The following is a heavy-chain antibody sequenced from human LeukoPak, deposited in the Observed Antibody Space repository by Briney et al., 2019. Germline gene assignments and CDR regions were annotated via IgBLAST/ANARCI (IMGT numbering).Heavy chain of an antibody. V-gene: IGHV3-30-3*01. CDR3: ARHRSRGVIITEAYFDY. J-gene: IGHJ4*02. CDR2: ISYDGSNK. D-gene: IGHD3-10*01. Sequence: GGSLRLSCAASGFTFSSYAMHWVRQAPGKGLEWVAVISYDGSNKYYADSVKGRFTISRDNSKNTLYLQMNSLRAEDTAVYYCARHRSRGVIITEAYFDYWGQGTLVTVSS. CDR1: GFTFSSYA.